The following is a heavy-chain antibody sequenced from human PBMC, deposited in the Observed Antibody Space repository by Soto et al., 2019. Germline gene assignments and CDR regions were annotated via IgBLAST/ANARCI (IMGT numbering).Heavy chain of an antibody. Sequence: QVQLVQSGAEEKKPGASVKVSCKASGYTFTSYAMHLVRQAPGQRLEWMGWINAGNGNTKYSQKFQGRVTITRDTSASTAYMELSILRSEDTAVYYCARGITLPTPLDYWGQGTLVTVSS. V-gene: IGHV1-3*05. CDR3: ARGITLPTPLDY. CDR1: GYTFTSYA. D-gene: IGHD1-20*01. CDR2: INAGNGNT. J-gene: IGHJ4*02.